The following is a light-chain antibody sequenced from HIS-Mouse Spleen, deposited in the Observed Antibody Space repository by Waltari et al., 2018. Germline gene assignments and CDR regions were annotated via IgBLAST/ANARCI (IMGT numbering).Light chain of an antibody. CDR3: QQYYSYPLWT. CDR2: AAS. CDR1: QGISSY. Sequence: AIRMTPSPSSFSASTGDRVTITCRASQGISSYLAWYQQKPGKAPKLLIYAASTLQSGVPSRFSGSGSGTDFTLTISCLQSEDFATYYCQQYYSYPLWTFGQGTKVEIK. V-gene: IGKV1-8*01. J-gene: IGKJ1*01.